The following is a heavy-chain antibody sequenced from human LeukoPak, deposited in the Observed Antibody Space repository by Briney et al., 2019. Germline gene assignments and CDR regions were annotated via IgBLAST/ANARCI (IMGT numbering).Heavy chain of an antibody. Sequence: SVKVSCKASGGTFSSYAISWVRQAPGQGLEWMGGIIPIFGTANYAQKFQGRVTITADESTSTAYMELSSLRSEDTAVYYCARALYYDFWSGYYYYYYYMDVWGKGTTVTVSS. D-gene: IGHD3-3*01. CDR2: IIPIFGTA. CDR3: ARALYYDFWSGYYYYYYYMDV. V-gene: IGHV1-69*13. CDR1: GGTFSSYA. J-gene: IGHJ6*03.